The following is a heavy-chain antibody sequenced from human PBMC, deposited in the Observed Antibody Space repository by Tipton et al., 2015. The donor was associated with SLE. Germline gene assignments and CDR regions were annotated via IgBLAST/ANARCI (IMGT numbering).Heavy chain of an antibody. CDR3: ARRGDCSGGSCQGSFGY. D-gene: IGHD2-15*01. J-gene: IGHJ4*02. Sequence: QLVQSGAEVKKPGASVKVSCKASGYTFTSYDINWVRQATGQGLEWIGWMNPNSGDAGYALKFQGRVTMTRNISKSTAYMELSSLRSEDTAVYYCARRGDCSGGSCQGSFGYWGQGTLVTVSS. V-gene: IGHV1-8*01. CDR2: MNPNSGDA. CDR1: GYTFTSYD.